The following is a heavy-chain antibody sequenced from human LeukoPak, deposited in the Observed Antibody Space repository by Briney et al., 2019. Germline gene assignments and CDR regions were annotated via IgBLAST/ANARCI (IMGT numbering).Heavy chain of an antibody. CDR3: ASTWLDYYYMDV. CDR1: GFTFSSYW. J-gene: IGHJ6*03. Sequence: PGGSLRLSCAASGFTFSSYWMSWVRQAPGKGLEWVANIKQDGSEKYYVGSVKGRFTISRDNAKNSLYLQMNSLRAEDTAVYYCASTWLDYYYMDVWGKGTTVTVSS. V-gene: IGHV3-7*01. CDR2: IKQDGSEK. D-gene: IGHD5-12*01.